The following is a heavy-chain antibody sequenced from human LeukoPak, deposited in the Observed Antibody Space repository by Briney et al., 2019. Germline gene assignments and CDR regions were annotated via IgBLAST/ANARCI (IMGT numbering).Heavy chain of an antibody. CDR1: GFTFSSHW. J-gene: IGHJ4*02. CDR2: IWQEGSEK. D-gene: IGHD3-16*01. CDR3: ARDQNLISWGLDYFDY. Sequence: QRGGSLTLSCVASGFTFSSHWMSWVRQAPGKGLEWVANIWQEGSEKYYVDSVKGRFTISRVNTRNSLFLHMNSLRAEDTAVYFCARDQNLISWGLDYFDYWGQGTLVTVSS. V-gene: IGHV3-7*01.